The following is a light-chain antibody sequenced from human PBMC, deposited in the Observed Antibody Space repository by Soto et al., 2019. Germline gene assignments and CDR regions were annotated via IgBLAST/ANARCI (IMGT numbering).Light chain of an antibody. V-gene: IGLV1-44*01. Sequence: QSALTQPPSLSATPGQRVNISCSGSFFNIGDNAVNWYQQLPGAAPKLLIYLNDQRPSGVPDRFSGSKSGTSAFLAISGLQSEDEADYYCAAWDDSLNALFGTGTKVTVL. J-gene: IGLJ1*01. CDR2: LND. CDR3: AAWDDSLNAL. CDR1: FFNIGDNA.